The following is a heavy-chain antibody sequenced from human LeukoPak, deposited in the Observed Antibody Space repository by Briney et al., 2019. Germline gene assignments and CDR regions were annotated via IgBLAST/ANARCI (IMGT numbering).Heavy chain of an antibody. V-gene: IGHV1-2*02. J-gene: IGHJ4*02. Sequence: ASVKVSCKASGYTFTGYYMHWVRQAPGQGLEWMGWINPNSGGTNYAQKFQGRVTMTRDTSISTAYMELSRLRSDDTAVYYCARDIGWATIFGVAWGQGTLVTVSS. CDR3: ARDIGWATIFGVA. CDR1: GYTFTGYY. CDR2: INPNSGGT. D-gene: IGHD3-3*01.